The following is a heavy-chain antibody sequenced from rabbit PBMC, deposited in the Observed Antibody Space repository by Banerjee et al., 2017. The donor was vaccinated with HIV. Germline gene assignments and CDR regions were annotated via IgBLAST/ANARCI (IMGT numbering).Heavy chain of an antibody. CDR2: IYGGSSGST. CDR3: ARDLAGAIGWNFNL. J-gene: IGHJ4*01. V-gene: IGHV1S45*01. D-gene: IGHD4-1*01. CDR1: GFSFSNKYV. Sequence: QEQLEESGGDLVKPEGSLTLTCTASGFSFSNKYVMCWVRQAPGKGLEWIACIYGGSSGSTYYASWAKGRFTISKTSSTTVTLQMTSLTAADTATYFCARDLAGAIGWNFNLWGPGTLVTVS.